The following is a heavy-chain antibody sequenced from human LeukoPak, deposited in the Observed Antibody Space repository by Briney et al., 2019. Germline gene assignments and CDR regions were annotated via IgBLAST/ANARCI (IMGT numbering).Heavy chain of an antibody. Sequence: SVKVSCNASGGTFSSYAISWVRQAPGQGLEWMGGIIPIFGTANYAQKFQGRVTITADESTSTAYMELSSLRSEDTAVYYCARDVSYGSAPNWFDPWGQGTLVTVSS. J-gene: IGHJ5*02. CDR1: GGTFSSYA. CDR2: IIPIFGTA. CDR3: ARDVSYGSAPNWFDP. D-gene: IGHD3-10*01. V-gene: IGHV1-69*13.